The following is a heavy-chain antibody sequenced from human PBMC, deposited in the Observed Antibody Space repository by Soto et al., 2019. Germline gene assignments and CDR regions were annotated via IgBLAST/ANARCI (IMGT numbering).Heavy chain of an antibody. CDR1: GYTFTAFY. CDR2: INPVSGTT. J-gene: IGHJ5*02. Sequence: ASVKVSCKASGYTFTAFYIHWVRQAPGQGPEWMGWINPVSGTTNYAQNFHGRVTMTRDTSISTAYMELIRLRSDDTAVYYCARIPLFGVVIDWFDPWGQGTRVTVSS. V-gene: IGHV1-2*02. D-gene: IGHD3-3*01. CDR3: ARIPLFGVVIDWFDP.